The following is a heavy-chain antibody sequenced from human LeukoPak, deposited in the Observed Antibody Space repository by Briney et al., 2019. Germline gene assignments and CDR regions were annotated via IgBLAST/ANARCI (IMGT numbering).Heavy chain of an antibody. CDR1: GGTFSSYT. CDR3: ARDLPYSVRWSILDY. J-gene: IGHJ4*02. D-gene: IGHD2-21*01. V-gene: IGHV1-69*04. Sequence: SVKVSCKASGGTFSSYTISWVRQAPGQGLEWMGSIIPILGIANYAQKFQGRVTITADKSTSTAYMELSSLRSEDTAVYYCARDLPYSVRWSILDYWGQGTLVTVSS. CDR2: IIPILGIA.